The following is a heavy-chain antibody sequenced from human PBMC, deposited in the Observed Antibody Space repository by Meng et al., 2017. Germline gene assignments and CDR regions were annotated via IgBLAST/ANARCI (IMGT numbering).Heavy chain of an antibody. Sequence: QVQLVKSGAEVKKPGASVKVSCKPSGYTFTAYSMHWLRQAPGQGLEWMGRIDPNSGVTEYAHKFHGRVTVTGDTSISTAYMELSSLRSEDTAVYYCAKEVDNWFDPWGQGSLVTVSS. J-gene: IGHJ5*02. V-gene: IGHV1-2*06. D-gene: IGHD2-15*01. CDR2: IDPNSGVT. CDR1: GYTFTAYS. CDR3: AKEVDNWFDP.